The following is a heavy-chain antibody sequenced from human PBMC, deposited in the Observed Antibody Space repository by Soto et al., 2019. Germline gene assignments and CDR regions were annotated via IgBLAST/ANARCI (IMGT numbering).Heavy chain of an antibody. V-gene: IGHV5-51*01. D-gene: IGHD3-3*01. J-gene: IGHJ4*02. CDR2: IYPSDSDT. Sequence: GESLKISCDGSGDNFAVYWIALVVQMPGKGLELMGIIYPSDSDTRYRPSFQGQVTISADKSISSAYLQWSSLRASDTAMYYCARGGVSTRTFDYWGQGTPVTVPS. CDR1: GDNFAVYW. CDR3: ARGGVSTRTFDY.